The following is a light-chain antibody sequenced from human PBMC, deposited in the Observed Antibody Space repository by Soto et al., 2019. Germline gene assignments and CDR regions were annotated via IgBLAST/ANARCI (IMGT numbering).Light chain of an antibody. V-gene: IGLV2-14*01. CDR3: SSYTANTTPV. J-gene: IGLJ3*02. CDR2: EVS. Sequence: QSALTQPASVSGSPGQSITISCTGTSSDVGGYAYVSWYQQYPGKVPKLLISEVSNRPSGVSHRFSGSRSGNTASLTISGLQAEDEADYYCSSYTANTTPVFGGGTKVTVL. CDR1: SSDVGGYAY.